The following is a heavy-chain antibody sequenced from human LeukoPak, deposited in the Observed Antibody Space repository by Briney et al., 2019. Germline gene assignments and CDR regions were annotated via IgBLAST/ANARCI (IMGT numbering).Heavy chain of an antibody. Sequence: GSVKVSCKASGGTFSSYAINWVRQATGQGLEWMGWMNPNSGNTGYAQKFQGRVTITRNTSISTAYMELSSLRSEDTAVYYCYKGLGPWGQGTLVTASS. D-gene: IGHD1-14*01. CDR2: MNPNSGNT. J-gene: IGHJ5*02. CDR1: GGTFSSYA. CDR3: YKGLGP. V-gene: IGHV1-8*03.